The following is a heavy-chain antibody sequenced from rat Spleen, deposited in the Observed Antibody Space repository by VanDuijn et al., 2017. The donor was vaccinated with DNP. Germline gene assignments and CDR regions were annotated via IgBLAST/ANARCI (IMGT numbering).Heavy chain of an antibody. V-gene: IGHV5-7*01. Sequence: EVQLVESGGGLVQPGRSMKLSCAASGFTFSDYYMAWVRQAPKKGLEWVATIIYDGSSTYYRDSVKGRFTISRDNAKSTLYLQMDSLRSEDTATYYCTRPASPYYFGYWGQGVMVTVSS. CDR2: IIYDGSST. J-gene: IGHJ2*01. CDR1: GFTFSDYY. CDR3: TRPASPYYFGY. D-gene: IGHD3-8*01.